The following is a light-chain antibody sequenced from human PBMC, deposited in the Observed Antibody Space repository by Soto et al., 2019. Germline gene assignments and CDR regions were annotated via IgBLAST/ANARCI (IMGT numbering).Light chain of an antibody. CDR3: QQSYSTPPIT. V-gene: IGKV1-39*01. J-gene: IGKJ5*01. CDR1: QSISSY. Sequence: DIQMTQSPSSLSASVGDRVTITCRASQSISSYLNWYQQKPGKAPNILTYAASSLQIGVPSRFSGSGSGTDFTLTISSLQPEDFATYYCQQSYSTPPITFGQGTRLEIK. CDR2: AAS.